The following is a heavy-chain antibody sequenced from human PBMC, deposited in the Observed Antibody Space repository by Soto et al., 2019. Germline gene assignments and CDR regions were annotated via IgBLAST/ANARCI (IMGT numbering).Heavy chain of an antibody. D-gene: IGHD2-2*01. Sequence: GGSLRLSCAASGFTFSSYSMNWVRQAPGKGLEWVSYISSSSTIYYADSVKGRFTISRDNAKNSLYLQMNSLRAEDTAVYYCARVIVVVPAATRDVWGKGTTVTVSS. CDR3: ARVIVVVPAATRDV. J-gene: IGHJ6*04. CDR1: GFTFSSYS. V-gene: IGHV3-48*01. CDR2: ISSSSTI.